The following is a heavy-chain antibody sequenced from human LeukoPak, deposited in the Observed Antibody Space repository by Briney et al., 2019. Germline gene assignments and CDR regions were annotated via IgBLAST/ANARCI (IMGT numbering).Heavy chain of an antibody. J-gene: IGHJ4*02. CDR3: ARDRGLGDYGDYVDYFDY. CDR1: GFTFSSFA. V-gene: IGHV3-23*01. Sequence: GGSLRLSCAASGFTFSSFAMSWVRQPPGKGLEWVSVISGSGGNTYYADSVKGRFTISRDNAKNSLYLQMNSLRAEDTAVYYCARDRGLGDYGDYVDYFDYWGQGTLVTVSS. CDR2: ISGSGGNT. D-gene: IGHD4-17*01.